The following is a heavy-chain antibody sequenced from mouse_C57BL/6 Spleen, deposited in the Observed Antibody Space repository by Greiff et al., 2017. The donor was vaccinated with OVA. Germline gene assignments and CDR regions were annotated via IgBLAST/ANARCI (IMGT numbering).Heavy chain of an antibody. CDR2: ISYDGSN. J-gene: IGHJ4*01. D-gene: IGHD3-3*01. CDR3: ARGTAGDAMDY. CDR1: GYSITSGYY. Sequence: EVKLEESGPGLVKPSQSLSLTCSVTGYSITSGYYWNWIRQFPGNKLEWMGYISYDGSNNYNPSLKNRISITRDTSKNQFFLKLNSVTTEDTATYYCARGTAGDAMDYWGQGTSVTVSS. V-gene: IGHV3-6*01.